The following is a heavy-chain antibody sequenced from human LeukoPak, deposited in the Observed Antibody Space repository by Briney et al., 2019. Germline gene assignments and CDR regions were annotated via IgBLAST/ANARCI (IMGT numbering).Heavy chain of an antibody. CDR2: ISGSGGST. J-gene: IGHJ4*02. CDR1: GFTFSSYA. D-gene: IGHD3-22*01. CDR3: AKDHDYDTSGPY. Sequence: GGSLRLSCAASGFTFSSYAMSWVRQAPGKGLEWVSAISGSGGSTYYADSVKGRFTISRDNSKNTLYLQMNNLRTEDTAVYFCAKDHDYDTSGPYWGQGTLVTVSS. V-gene: IGHV3-23*01.